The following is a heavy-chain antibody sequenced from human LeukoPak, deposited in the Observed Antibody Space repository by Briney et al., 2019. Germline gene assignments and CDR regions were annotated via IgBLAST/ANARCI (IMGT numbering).Heavy chain of an antibody. CDR1: GGTFSSYA. CDR3: ARHYDSSGYYSH. D-gene: IGHD3-22*01. J-gene: IGHJ4*02. V-gene: IGHV1-18*01. CDR2: ISAYNGNT. Sequence: ASVKVSCKASGGTFSSYAISWVRQAPGQGLEWMGWISAYNGNTNYAQKLQGRVTMTTDTSTSTAYMELRSLRSDDTAVYYCARHYDSSGYYSHWGQGTLVTASS.